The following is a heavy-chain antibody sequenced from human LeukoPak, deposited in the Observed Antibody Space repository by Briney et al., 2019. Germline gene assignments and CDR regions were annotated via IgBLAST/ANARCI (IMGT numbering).Heavy chain of an antibody. CDR1: GFGFGQYE. CDR3: AKDFPHYYEVPHGMAV. CDR2: ISVRAGNI. Sequence: GGSLRLSCAASGFGFGQYEMNWVRQAPGKGLEWIAYISVRAGNIYYGDSAEGRLTISRDDAKNSLYLQMNGLRVEDTAIYYCAKDFPHYYEVPHGMAVWGQGTTVTV. V-gene: IGHV3-48*03. J-gene: IGHJ6*02. D-gene: IGHD3-22*01.